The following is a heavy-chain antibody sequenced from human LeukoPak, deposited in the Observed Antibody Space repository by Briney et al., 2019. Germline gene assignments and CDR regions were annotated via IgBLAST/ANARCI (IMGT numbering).Heavy chain of an antibody. J-gene: IGHJ3*02. D-gene: IGHD3-16*01. Sequence: GSLRLSCAASGFTFDGYGMSWIRQAPGKGLEWVSSINWNGVSTGYADSLKCRFTISRDNGKNSLYLQMNSLRAEDTALYYCARDRLSMKIGGEDAFDIWGQGTLVTVSS. V-gene: IGHV3-20*04. CDR2: INWNGVST. CDR3: ARDRLSMKIGGEDAFDI. CDR1: GFTFDGYG.